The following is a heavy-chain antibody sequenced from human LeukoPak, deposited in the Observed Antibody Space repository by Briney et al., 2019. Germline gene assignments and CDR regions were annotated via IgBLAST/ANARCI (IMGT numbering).Heavy chain of an antibody. V-gene: IGHV3-23*01. Sequence: TGGSPRLSCAASGFTFSSYGLSWVRQAPGKGLEWVSTISGSAYNSYYADSVKGRFTIPRDNSANTLYLQMDNLRAEDTALYYCAKHSGSYFIYYIDSWGQGTLVTVSS. D-gene: IGHD1-26*01. CDR2: ISGSAYNS. CDR3: AKHSGSYFIYYIDS. J-gene: IGHJ4*02. CDR1: GFTFSSYG.